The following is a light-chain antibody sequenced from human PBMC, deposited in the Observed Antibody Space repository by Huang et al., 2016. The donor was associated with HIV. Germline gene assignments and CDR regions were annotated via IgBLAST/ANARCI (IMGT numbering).Light chain of an antibody. J-gene: IGKJ4*01. V-gene: IGKV1-NL1*01. CDR3: QQYYGTPLT. CDR1: QGISNS. Sequence: DIQMTQSPSSLSASVGGRVTITCRASQGISNSLAWYQQKPGRAPKLLLFSVSRLESGVPSRFSGGGSGTDYTLTITSLQPEDFATYYCQQYYGTPLTFGGGTKVEIK. CDR2: SVS.